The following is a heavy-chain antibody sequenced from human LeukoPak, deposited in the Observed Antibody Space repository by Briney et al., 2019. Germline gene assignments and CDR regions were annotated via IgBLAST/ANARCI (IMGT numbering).Heavy chain of an antibody. J-gene: IGHJ5*02. D-gene: IGHD3-10*01. Sequence: SETLSLTCTVSGYSISSGYYWGWIRQPPGKGLEWIGSIYHSGSTYYNPSLKSRVTISVDTSKNQFSLKLSSVTAADTAVYYCARGTYYGSGSSWFDPWGQGTLVTVSS. V-gene: IGHV4-38-2*02. CDR1: GYSISSGYY. CDR2: IYHSGST. CDR3: ARGTYYGSGSSWFDP.